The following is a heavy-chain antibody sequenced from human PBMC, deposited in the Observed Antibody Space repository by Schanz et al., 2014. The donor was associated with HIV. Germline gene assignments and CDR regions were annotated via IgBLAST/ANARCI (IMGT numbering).Heavy chain of an antibody. V-gene: IGHV3-30*18. CDR1: GFIFSSYG. CDR2: IWYDGSKK. D-gene: IGHD2-15*01. J-gene: IGHJ4*02. Sequence: QVQLVESGGGVVQPGRSLTLSCAASGFIFSSYGMHWVRQAPGKGLEWVAVIWYDGSKKYYADSVKGRFTISRDNSRDTLYLQMNSLRAEDTAVYYCAKSSRIYMAIVVEWGQGTLVIVSS. CDR3: AKSSRIYMAIVVE.